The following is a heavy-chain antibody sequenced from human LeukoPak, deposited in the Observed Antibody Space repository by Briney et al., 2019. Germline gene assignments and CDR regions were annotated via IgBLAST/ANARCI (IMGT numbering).Heavy chain of an antibody. Sequence: GGSLRLSCAASGFTFSDHYMSWIRQAPGKGLEWISYISRSGDTIDYADSVKGRFTISRDNAKNSLYLQMNSLRADDTAVYYCAGYHCNYGVVYWAQGTLVSVSS. J-gene: IGHJ4*02. V-gene: IGHV3-11*01. CDR2: ISRSGDTI. CDR1: GFTFSDHY. D-gene: IGHD1-7*01. CDR3: AGYHCNYGVVY.